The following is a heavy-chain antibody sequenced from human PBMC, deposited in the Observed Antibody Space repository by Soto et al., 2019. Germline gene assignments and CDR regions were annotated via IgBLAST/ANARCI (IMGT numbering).Heavy chain of an antibody. CDR3: ARDTPPAYSSSVAYYYYGMDV. D-gene: IGHD6-6*01. V-gene: IGHV3-21*01. Sequence: GGSLRLSCGAAGVTFSSCSMNWVRQAPGKGLEWVSSISSSSSYIYYADSVKGRFTISRDNAKNSLYLQMNSLRAEDTAVYYCARDTPPAYSSSVAYYYYGMDVWGQGTTVTVSS. CDR1: GVTFSSCS. CDR2: ISSSSSYI. J-gene: IGHJ6*02.